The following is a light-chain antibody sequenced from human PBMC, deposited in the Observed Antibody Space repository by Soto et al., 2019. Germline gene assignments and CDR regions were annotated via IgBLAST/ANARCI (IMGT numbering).Light chain of an antibody. V-gene: IGLV2-11*01. Sequence: QSALTQPPSVSGSPGQSVTISCTGTFSDVGFYNYVSWYQQYPGKAPKFMIYDVNKRPSGVPDRFSGSKSGNTAYLTISGLQVEDEAKYFCFSFTTTSTHVLGTGTKVTGL. CDR2: DVN. CDR3: FSFTTTSTHV. CDR1: FSDVGFYNY. J-gene: IGLJ1*01.